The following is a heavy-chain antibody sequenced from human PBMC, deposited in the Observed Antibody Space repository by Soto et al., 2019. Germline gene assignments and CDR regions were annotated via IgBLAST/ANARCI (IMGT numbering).Heavy chain of an antibody. CDR2: ISATGAT. J-gene: IGHJ3*01. CDR1: GDSMSRYY. Sequence: QVQLQESGPGMVEPSETLSLTCTVSGDSMSRYYWSWIRQAAAKGLEWIGRISATGATSYIPSLKSRITPSVDTSKDEFVLNLQFVTAADPAGYFCARDQSGAADFWGKGTVVTVA. V-gene: IGHV4-4*07. D-gene: IGHD7-27*01. CDR3: ARDQSGAADF.